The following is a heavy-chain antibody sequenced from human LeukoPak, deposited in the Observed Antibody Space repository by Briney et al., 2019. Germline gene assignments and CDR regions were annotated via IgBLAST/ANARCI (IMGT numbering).Heavy chain of an antibody. CDR1: GYSFTNYW. CDR2: IYPGDSDT. D-gene: IGHD1-1*01. J-gene: IGHJ4*02. Sequence: GESLKISCKGSGYSFTNYWIGWVRQMPGKGLEWMGIIYPGDSDTRYGPSFQGQVTISADKSISTAYVHWNSLKASDSAMYYCARLVGYLGYSFESWGQGTLVTVSS. V-gene: IGHV5-51*01. CDR3: ARLVGYLGYSFES.